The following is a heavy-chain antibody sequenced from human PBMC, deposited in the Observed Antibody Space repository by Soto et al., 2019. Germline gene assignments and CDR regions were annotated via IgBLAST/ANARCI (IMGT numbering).Heavy chain of an antibody. V-gene: IGHV3-23*01. Sequence: PGGSLRLSWAASGFTFSSYAMIWVRQAPGKGLEWISAISGSGGSTYYADSVKGRFTISRDNSKNTLYLQMNSLRAEDTAVYYCAKLIRGAWVVPAASYFDYWGQGTLVTVSS. CDR3: AKLIRGAWVVPAASYFDY. J-gene: IGHJ4*02. D-gene: IGHD2-2*01. CDR1: GFTFSSYA. CDR2: ISGSGGST.